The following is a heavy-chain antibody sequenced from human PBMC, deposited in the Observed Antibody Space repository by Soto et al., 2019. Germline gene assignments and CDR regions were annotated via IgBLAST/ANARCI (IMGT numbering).Heavy chain of an antibody. CDR2: IYYSGST. V-gene: IGHV4-31*03. D-gene: IGHD3-22*01. Sequence: PSETLSLTCTVSSGSISSGGYYWSWILQHPGKGLEWIVYIYYSGSTYYNPSLKSRVTISVDTSKNQFSLKLSSVTAADTAVYYCARTTYYYDSSGYYYVSWFDPWGQGTLVTVSS. J-gene: IGHJ5*02. CDR1: SGSISSGGYY. CDR3: ARTTYYYDSSGYYYVSWFDP.